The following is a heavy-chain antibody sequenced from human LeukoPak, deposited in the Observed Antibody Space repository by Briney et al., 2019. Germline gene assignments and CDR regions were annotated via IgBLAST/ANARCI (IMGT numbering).Heavy chain of an antibody. V-gene: IGHV4-39*07. Sequence: SETLSLTCTVSGGSISSSSFYWGWIRQPPGKGLEWIGTIYYSGSTYYNPSLKSRVTISLDTSKNQFSLKLSSVTAADTAVYYCARVYGPVDYWGQGTLVTVSS. CDR1: GGSISSSSFY. CDR2: IYYSGST. D-gene: IGHD2-8*01. J-gene: IGHJ4*02. CDR3: ARVYGPVDY.